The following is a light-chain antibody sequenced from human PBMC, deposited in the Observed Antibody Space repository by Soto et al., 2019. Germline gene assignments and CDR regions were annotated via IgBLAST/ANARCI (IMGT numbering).Light chain of an antibody. CDR1: SSDVGGYKY. CDR2: EVS. J-gene: IGLJ1*01. CDR3: SSYAGSDFYV. Sequence: QSVLTQPPSASGSPGQSVTISCTGTSSDVGGYKYVSWYQQHPGKAPKVMIYEVSKRPSGVPDRFSGSKSGNTASLTVSGLQAEDEADYYCSSYAGSDFYVFGSGTKVTVL. V-gene: IGLV2-8*01.